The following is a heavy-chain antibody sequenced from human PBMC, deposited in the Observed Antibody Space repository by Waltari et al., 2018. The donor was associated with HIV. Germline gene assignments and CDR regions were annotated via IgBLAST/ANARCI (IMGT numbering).Heavy chain of an antibody. V-gene: IGHV5-51*03. J-gene: IGHJ6*02. CDR3: GRYENNRPHSYGMDV. CDR2: TYPRDSET. D-gene: IGHD1-1*01. Sequence: EVQLVQSGAEVKKPGESLRVSCKGSGYTFSRHYIGWVRQMPGKGLEWMGLTYPRDSETTYSPSCEGQVTISADKSISTAYLQWSSLQASDTAMYYCGRYENNRPHSYGMDVWGQGTTVTVSS. CDR1: GYTFSRHY.